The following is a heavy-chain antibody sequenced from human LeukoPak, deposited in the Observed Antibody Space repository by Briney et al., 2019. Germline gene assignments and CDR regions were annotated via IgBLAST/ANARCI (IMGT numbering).Heavy chain of an antibody. CDR3: AMGLAYCGGDCHPGVYFDY. CDR2: INHSGST. CDR1: GGSFSGYY. J-gene: IGHJ4*02. D-gene: IGHD2-21*02. V-gene: IGHV4-34*01. Sequence: SETLSLTCAVYGGSFSGYYWSWIRQPPGKGLERIGEINHSGSTNYNPSLKSRVTISVDTSKNQFSLKLSSVTAADTAVYYCAMGLAYCGGDCHPGVYFDYWGQGTLVTVSS.